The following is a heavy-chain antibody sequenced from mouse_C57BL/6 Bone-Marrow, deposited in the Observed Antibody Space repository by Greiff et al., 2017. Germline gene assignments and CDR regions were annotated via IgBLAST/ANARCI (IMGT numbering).Heavy chain of an antibody. D-gene: IGHD1-1*01. V-gene: IGHV1-64*01. Sequence: QVQLQQPGAELVKPGASVKLSCKASGYTFTSYWMHWVKQRPGQGLEWIGMIHPISGSTNYNEKFKSKATLTVDKSSSTAYMQLSSLTSEDSAVYYCARRGYYGSSSPWVGYWGQGTLVTVSA. J-gene: IGHJ3*01. CDR2: IHPISGST. CDR1: GYTFTSYW. CDR3: ARRGYYGSSSPWVGY.